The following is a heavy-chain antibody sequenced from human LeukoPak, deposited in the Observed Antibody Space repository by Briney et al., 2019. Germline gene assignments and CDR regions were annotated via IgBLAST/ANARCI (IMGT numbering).Heavy chain of an antibody. CDR3: AKRDYGDYGIDY. D-gene: IGHD4-17*01. V-gene: IGHV3-23*01. CDR2: ISGSGGST. Sequence: GGSLRLSCAASGFTFSSYAMSWVRQAPGKGLEWVSAISGSGGSTYYADSVKGRFTISRDNSKNTLYLQMNSLRAEDTAVYCCAKRDYGDYGIDYWGQGTLVTVSS. J-gene: IGHJ4*02. CDR1: GFTFSSYA.